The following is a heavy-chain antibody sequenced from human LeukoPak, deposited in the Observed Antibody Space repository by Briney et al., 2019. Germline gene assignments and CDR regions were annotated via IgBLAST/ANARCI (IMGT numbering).Heavy chain of an antibody. CDR2: ISGSSGII. J-gene: IGHJ5*02. Sequence: GGSLRLSCAASGFTFNTYTMNWVRQAPGKGLEWVSYISGSSGIIDYADSVRGRFTISRDNAKNSLYLQMNSLRAEDTAVYYCARPVGYYDSSGSWGQGTLVTVSS. V-gene: IGHV3-48*01. CDR3: ARPVGYYDSSGS. CDR1: GFTFNTYT. D-gene: IGHD3-22*01.